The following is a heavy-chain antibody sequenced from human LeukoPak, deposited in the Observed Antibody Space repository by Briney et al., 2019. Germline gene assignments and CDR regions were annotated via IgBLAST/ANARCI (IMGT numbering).Heavy chain of an antibody. Sequence: ASVKVSCKAYGYTFTGYYMHWVRQAPGQGLEWMGWINPNNGGTKYEQKFQGRVTMTRDTSISTAYMELSRLRSDDTAVYYCARATVGADYWGQGTLVTVSS. CDR1: GYTFTGYY. V-gene: IGHV1-2*02. D-gene: IGHD1-26*01. J-gene: IGHJ4*02. CDR2: INPNNGGT. CDR3: ARATVGADY.